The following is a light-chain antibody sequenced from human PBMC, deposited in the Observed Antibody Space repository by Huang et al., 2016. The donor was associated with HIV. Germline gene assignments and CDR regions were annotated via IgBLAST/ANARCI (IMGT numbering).Light chain of an antibody. CDR2: GAS. Sequence: EIVLTQSPGTLSLSPGERATIACRASQSVSSSDLAWYQQKPGQAPRLLIYGASSRATGIPDRFSGSGSGTDFTLTISRLEPEDFAVYYCQQYGSSLFTFGPGTKVDIK. CDR1: QSVSSSD. V-gene: IGKV3-20*01. CDR3: QQYGSSLFT. J-gene: IGKJ3*01.